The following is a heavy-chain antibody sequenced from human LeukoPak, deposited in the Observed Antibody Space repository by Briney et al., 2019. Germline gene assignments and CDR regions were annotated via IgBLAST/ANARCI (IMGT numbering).Heavy chain of an antibody. Sequence: GGSLRLSCAASGFTFDDYAMHWVRQAPGKGLEWVSFISGDGGSTYYADSVKGRFTISRDNSKNSLYLQMNSLRTEDTALYYCAKVSHKYSSGCVDYWGQGTLVTVSS. J-gene: IGHJ4*02. CDR1: GFTFDDYA. D-gene: IGHD6-19*01. CDR2: ISGDGGST. CDR3: AKVSHKYSSGCVDY. V-gene: IGHV3-43*02.